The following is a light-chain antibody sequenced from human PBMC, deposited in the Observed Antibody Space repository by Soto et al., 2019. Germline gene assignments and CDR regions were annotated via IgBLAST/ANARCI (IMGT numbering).Light chain of an antibody. Sequence: DIVMTQSPLSLPVTPGEPASISCRSSQSLLHSNGYNYLDWYLQKPGQSPQLLIYLGSNRASGVPDRFSGSGSGTHFTLKISRVEAEDVGVYYYMQALQTLMYTFGQGTKLEIK. V-gene: IGKV2-28*01. CDR2: LGS. CDR1: QSLLHSNGYNY. CDR3: MQALQTLMYT. J-gene: IGKJ2*01.